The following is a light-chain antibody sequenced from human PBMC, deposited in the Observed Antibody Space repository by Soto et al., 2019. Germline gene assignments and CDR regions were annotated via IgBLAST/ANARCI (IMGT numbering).Light chain of an antibody. V-gene: IGKV1-5*03. CDR3: QQYDSYPWT. CDR2: QAS. J-gene: IGKJ1*01. Sequence: DIQMTQSPSTLSASVGDRVTITCRASQSISSLLGWYQQKPGKAPNLLIFQASTLGTGVPSRFSGRGSGTEFTLTISSLQPDDFATYYCQQYDSYPWTFGQGTKVDI. CDR1: QSISSL.